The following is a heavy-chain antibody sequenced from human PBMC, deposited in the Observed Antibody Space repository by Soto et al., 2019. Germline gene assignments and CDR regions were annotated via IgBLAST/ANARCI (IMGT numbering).Heavy chain of an antibody. Sequence: ASVKVSCKVSAYTLTDLSMHWVRQAPGKGLEWMGGFDPEDGETIYAQKFQGRVTLTEDTSADTTYMELSSLTSEDTAVYYCATVARQLWYYGMHVWGQGTTVTVSS. D-gene: IGHD5-18*01. V-gene: IGHV1-24*01. J-gene: IGHJ6*02. CDR1: AYTLTDLS. CDR2: FDPEDGET. CDR3: ATVARQLWYYGMHV.